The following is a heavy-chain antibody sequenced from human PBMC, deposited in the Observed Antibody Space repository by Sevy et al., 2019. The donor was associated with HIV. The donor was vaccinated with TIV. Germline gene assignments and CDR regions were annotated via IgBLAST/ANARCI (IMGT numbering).Heavy chain of an antibody. Sequence: GGSLRLSCAASGFIFSNYAIHWVRRAPGKGLEWVAVISYDGSNKHYAASVKGRFTISRDNSRNTLFLQMNSLRLGDTAVYYCARDPTLSTDTRGYYPFDSWGQGTLVTVSS. V-gene: IGHV3-30*04. CDR2: ISYDGSNK. CDR1: GFIFSNYA. J-gene: IGHJ4*02. D-gene: IGHD3-22*01. CDR3: ARDPTLSTDTRGYYPFDS.